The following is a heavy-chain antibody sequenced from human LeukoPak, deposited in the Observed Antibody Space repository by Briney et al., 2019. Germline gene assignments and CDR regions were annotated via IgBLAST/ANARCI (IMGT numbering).Heavy chain of an antibody. Sequence: SETLSLTCSVSGGSVSSYYWSWIRQSPGKGLEWIGYIHSSGRTNYNPSLKSRVTGFVDTSKNQVSLRLSSVTAADTAVYYCARHGTISSESYFDYWGQGALVTVSS. CDR1: GGSVSSYY. D-gene: IGHD1-14*01. CDR2: IHSSGRT. CDR3: ARHGTISSESYFDY. J-gene: IGHJ4*02. V-gene: IGHV4-4*08.